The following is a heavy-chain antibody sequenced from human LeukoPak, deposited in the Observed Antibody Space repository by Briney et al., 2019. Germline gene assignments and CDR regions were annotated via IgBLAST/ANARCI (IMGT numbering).Heavy chain of an antibody. Sequence: GGSLRLSCVASGFAINTNHMNWVRQPPGPGLEGVSITYYGGTTYYADSAKAQFTISRDNSKNTLYLQMNSLRADDTAVYYCARDSEGDGYNFDTWGRGTLVTVSS. V-gene: IGHV3-53*01. CDR2: TYYGGTT. J-gene: IGHJ5*02. CDR3: ARDSEGDGYNFDT. D-gene: IGHD5-24*01. CDR1: GFAINTNH.